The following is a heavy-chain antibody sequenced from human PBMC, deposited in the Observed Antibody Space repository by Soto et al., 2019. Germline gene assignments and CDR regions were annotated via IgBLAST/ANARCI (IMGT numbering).Heavy chain of an antibody. D-gene: IGHD5-18*01. J-gene: IGHJ4*02. CDR3: ARGNGYSYGSHYFDY. V-gene: IGHV4-38-2*01. CDR1: GYSISSGYY. Sequence: SETLSLTCAVSGYSISSGYYWGWIRQPPGKGLEWIGSIYHSGSTYYNPSLKNRVTISVDTSKNQFSLKLSSVTAADTAVYYCARGNGYSYGSHYFDYWGQGTLVTVSS. CDR2: IYHSGST.